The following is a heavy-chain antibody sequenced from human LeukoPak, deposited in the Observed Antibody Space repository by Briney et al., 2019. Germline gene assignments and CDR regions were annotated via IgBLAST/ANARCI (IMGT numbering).Heavy chain of an antibody. CDR2: INHSGST. Sequence: SETLSLTCAVYGGSFSGYYWSWIRQPPGKGLEWIGEINHSGSTNYNPSLKSRVTISVDTSKNQFSLKLSSVTAADTAVYCCARSVIMVDYWGQGTLVTVSS. J-gene: IGHJ4*02. D-gene: IGHD3-3*01. CDR3: ARSVIMVDY. V-gene: IGHV4-34*01. CDR1: GGSFSGYY.